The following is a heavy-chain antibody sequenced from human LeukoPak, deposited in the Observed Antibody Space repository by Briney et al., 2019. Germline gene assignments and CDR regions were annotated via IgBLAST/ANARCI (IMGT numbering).Heavy chain of an antibody. Sequence: SETLSLTCAVYGGSFSGYYWSWIRQPAGKGLEWIGRIYSSGSTNYNPSLKSRVTMSVDTSKNQFSLKLSSVTAADTAVYYCAREIVTMVTSDWFDPWGQGTLVTVSS. V-gene: IGHV4-4*07. CDR1: GGSFSGYY. CDR3: AREIVTMVTSDWFDP. J-gene: IGHJ5*02. D-gene: IGHD4/OR15-4a*01. CDR2: IYSSGST.